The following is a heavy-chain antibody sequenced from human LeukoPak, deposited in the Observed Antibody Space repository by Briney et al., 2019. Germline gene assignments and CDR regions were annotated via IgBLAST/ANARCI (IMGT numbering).Heavy chain of an antibody. CDR3: ARGYSYGQRFDY. D-gene: IGHD5-18*01. CDR1: GGSFSGYY. J-gene: IGHJ4*02. Sequence: SETLSRTCAVSGGSFSGYYWSWIRQPPGKGLEWIGEINHSGSTNYNPSLKRRVTISVDTSKNQFSLKLSSVTAADTAVYYCARGYSYGQRFDYWGQGTLVTVSS. CDR2: INHSGST. V-gene: IGHV4-34*01.